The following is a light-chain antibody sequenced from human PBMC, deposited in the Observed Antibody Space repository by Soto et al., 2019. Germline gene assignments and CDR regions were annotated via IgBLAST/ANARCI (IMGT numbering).Light chain of an antibody. J-gene: IGKJ1*01. Sequence: EIVLTQSPGTLSLSPGELAALSCRASRSLSGTSLAWYQQRPGQAPRLLIYDASSRATGIPDRFSGSGSGTDFTLTINRLEPDDFAVYYCQQYGSSRRTFGQGTKVEIK. CDR3: QQYGSSRRT. CDR1: RSLSGTS. CDR2: DAS. V-gene: IGKV3-20*01.